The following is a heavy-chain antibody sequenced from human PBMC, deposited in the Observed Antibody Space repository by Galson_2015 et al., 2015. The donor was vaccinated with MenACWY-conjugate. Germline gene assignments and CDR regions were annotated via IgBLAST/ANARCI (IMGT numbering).Heavy chain of an antibody. J-gene: IGHJ2*01. CDR2: MSGSGGSR. D-gene: IGHD2-2*01. CDR1: GFIFSSYA. Sequence: SLRLSCAASGFIFSSYAMSWVRQAPGKGLEWVSAMSGSGGSRNYADPVKGRFTISRDNSKNTLYLQMNSLRAEDTAVYYCAKTYCSRTNCREPNWYFDLWGRGTLVTVSS. V-gene: IGHV3-23*01. CDR3: AKTYCSRTNCREPNWYFDL.